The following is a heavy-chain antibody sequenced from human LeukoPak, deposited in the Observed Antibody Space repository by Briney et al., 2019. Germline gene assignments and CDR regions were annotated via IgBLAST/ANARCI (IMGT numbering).Heavy chain of an antibody. CDR1: GFTVSSNY. CDR3: ARDEGYCSSTTCYRAWKY. V-gene: IGHV3-66*01. D-gene: IGHD2-2*02. CDR2: IYTGNTTT. J-gene: IGHJ4*02. Sequence: TGGSLRLSCAASGFTVSSNYMSWVRQAPGKGLEWVSVIYTGNTTTYYADSVKGRFTISRDNSKNTLYLQMNSLRAEDTAVYYCARDEGYCSSTTCYRAWKYWGQGTLVTVSS.